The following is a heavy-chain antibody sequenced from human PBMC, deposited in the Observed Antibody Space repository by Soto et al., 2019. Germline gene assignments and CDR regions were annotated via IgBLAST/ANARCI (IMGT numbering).Heavy chain of an antibody. CDR1: ENTFSTYS. CDR3: ARDLYSTSWYVRAFDM. CDR2: INPTTTTT. J-gene: IGHJ3*02. Sequence: ASVKVSCKASENTFSTYSLHWVRQAPGQGLEWMGVINPTTTTTTDAQKFQGRVTMTRDTSMSTVFLELSSLRSGDTAVYFCARDLYSTSWYVRAFDMWG. V-gene: IGHV1-46*03. D-gene: IGHD6-13*01.